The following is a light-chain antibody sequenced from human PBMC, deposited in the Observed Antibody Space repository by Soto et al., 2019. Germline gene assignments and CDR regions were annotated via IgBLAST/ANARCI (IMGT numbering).Light chain of an antibody. Sequence: EIVLTHSPGTLSLSPGERATLSCRASQSVSNNYLAWYQQKPGQAPRLLIYGASNRATGIPDRFSGSGSGTDFTLTINRLEPEDFAVYYCQQYGSSGTFGQGTKVDIK. CDR1: QSVSNNY. CDR2: GAS. V-gene: IGKV3-20*01. CDR3: QQYGSSGT. J-gene: IGKJ1*01.